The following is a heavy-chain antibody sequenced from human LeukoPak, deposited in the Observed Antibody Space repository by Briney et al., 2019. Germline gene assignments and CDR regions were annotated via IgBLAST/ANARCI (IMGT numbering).Heavy chain of an antibody. CDR2: IIPIFGTA. Sequence: ASVKVSCKASGYTFTGYYMHWVRQAPGQGHEWMGRIIPIFGTANYAQKFQGRVTITTDESTSTAYMELSSLRSEDTAVYYCAILVATIHYYYMDVWGKGTTVTVSS. CDR1: GYTFTGYY. CDR3: AILVATIHYYYMDV. D-gene: IGHD5-12*01. V-gene: IGHV1-69*05. J-gene: IGHJ6*03.